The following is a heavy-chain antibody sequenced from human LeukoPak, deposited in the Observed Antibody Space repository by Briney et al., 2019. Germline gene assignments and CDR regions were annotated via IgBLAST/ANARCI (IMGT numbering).Heavy chain of an antibody. D-gene: IGHD3-9*01. CDR1: GGSISSSNW. CDR3: ARDLNYDILTGYYTHNWFDP. V-gene: IGHV4-4*02. Sequence: SETLSLTCAVSGGSISSSNWWSWVRQPPGKGLEWIGEIYHSGSTNYNPSLKSRVTISVDTSKNQFSLKLSSVTAADTAVYYCARDLNYDILTGYYTHNWFDPWGQGTLVTVSS. J-gene: IGHJ5*02. CDR2: IYHSGST.